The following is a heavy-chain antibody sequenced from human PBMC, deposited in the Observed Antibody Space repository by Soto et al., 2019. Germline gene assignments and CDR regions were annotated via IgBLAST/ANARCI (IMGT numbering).Heavy chain of an antibody. D-gene: IGHD3-16*01. CDR3: ASVTFGGVVLAH. V-gene: IGHV4-59*01. J-gene: IGHJ4*02. Sequence: TLSLTCSVAGGSMNSYFWSWIRQSPGKGLEWIGYVYFNGNTNYNPSLKRRVSISIDTSKNQISLNLSSVTAADTAVYYCASVTFGGVVLAHWGQGTLVTVSS. CDR1: GGSMNSYF. CDR2: VYFNGNT.